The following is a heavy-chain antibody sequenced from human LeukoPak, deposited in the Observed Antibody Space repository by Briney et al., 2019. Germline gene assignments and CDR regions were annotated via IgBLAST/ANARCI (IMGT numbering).Heavy chain of an antibody. Sequence: ASVKVSCKVSGNTLTESSMHWVRQPPGKGLEWMGGFDPEEGETVYAQKFQGRVTMTEDTSTDTAYMELSSLRSEDTAVYYCARGVAGTNWFDPWGQGTLVTVSS. CDR3: ARGVAGTNWFDP. D-gene: IGHD1-7*01. CDR1: GNTLTESS. J-gene: IGHJ5*02. V-gene: IGHV1-24*01. CDR2: FDPEEGET.